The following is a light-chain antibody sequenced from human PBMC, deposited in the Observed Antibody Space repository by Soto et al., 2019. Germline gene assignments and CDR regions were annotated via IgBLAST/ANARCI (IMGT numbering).Light chain of an antibody. CDR3: QQYNKWPPYT. CDR2: GAS. J-gene: IGKJ2*01. V-gene: IGKV3-15*01. CDR1: QSVSSN. Sequence: EIVMTQSPANLSVSPGERATLSCRASQSVSSNLAWYQQKPGQGPRLIIYGASTRATSIPARFSGSGSGTEFPLTINSLQSEDYAVYYCQQYNKWPPYTFGQGTKLEIK.